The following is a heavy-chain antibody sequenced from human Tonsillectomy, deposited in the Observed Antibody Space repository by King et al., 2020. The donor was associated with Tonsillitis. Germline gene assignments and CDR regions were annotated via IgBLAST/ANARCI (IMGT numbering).Heavy chain of an antibody. CDR2: IYYSGST. D-gene: IGHD3-10*01. J-gene: IGHJ3*02. V-gene: IGHV4-39*07. CDR3: AGGGSGSDVFDI. Sequence: QLQESGPGLVKPSETLSLTCTVSGGSISRSSYYWGWIRQPPGKGLEWIGSIYYSGSTYYNPSLKSRVTISVDTSKNQFSLKLGSVTAADTAVYYCAGGGSGSDVFDIWGQGTMVTVSS. CDR1: GGSISRSSYY.